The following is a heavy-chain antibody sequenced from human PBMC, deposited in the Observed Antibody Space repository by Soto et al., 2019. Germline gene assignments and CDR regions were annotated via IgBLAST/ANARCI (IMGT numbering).Heavy chain of an antibody. CDR2: TYHSGTT. V-gene: IGHV4-4*02. D-gene: IGHD6-19*01. CDR1: GGSVSSGNW. CDR3: VRHVAVHGTRGFDY. Sequence: QVQLQESGPGLVKPSGTLSLTCAVSGGSVSSGNWWSWVRQPPGKGLEWIGETYHSGTTNYNPSLKSRVTISLDKSKNQISLNLRSVTAADTAVYYCVRHVAVHGTRGFDYWGQGTLVTVSS. J-gene: IGHJ4*02.